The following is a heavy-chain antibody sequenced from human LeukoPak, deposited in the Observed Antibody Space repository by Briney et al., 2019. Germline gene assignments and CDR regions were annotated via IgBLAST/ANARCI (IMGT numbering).Heavy chain of an antibody. Sequence: GESLKISCKGSGYSFTSYWIGWVRQMPGKGLEWMGIMYPGDSDTRYSPSFQGQVTISADKSISTAYLQWSSLKASDTAMYYCARLGFYDILTEYGMDIWGQGTTVTVSS. CDR3: ARLGFYDILTEYGMDI. V-gene: IGHV5-51*01. CDR1: GYSFTSYW. CDR2: MYPGDSDT. D-gene: IGHD3-9*01. J-gene: IGHJ6*02.